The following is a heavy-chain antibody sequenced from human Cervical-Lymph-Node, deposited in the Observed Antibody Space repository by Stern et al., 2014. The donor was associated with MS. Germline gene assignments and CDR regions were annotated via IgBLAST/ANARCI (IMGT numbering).Heavy chain of an antibody. CDR2: INPQSGGT. V-gene: IGHV1-2*02. J-gene: IGHJ6*02. CDR3: ARDPLYNWNDPLYGMDV. CDR1: GYTFTAYY. Sequence: QVQLVQSGAEVKKPGASVKVSCKASGYTFTAYYMHWVRQAPGQGLEWMGWINPQSGGTHYAQKFQGRATMTRDTSSSTTYMELSGLRSDDTAVYYCARDPLYNWNDPLYGMDVWGQGTTVSVFS. D-gene: IGHD1-20*01.